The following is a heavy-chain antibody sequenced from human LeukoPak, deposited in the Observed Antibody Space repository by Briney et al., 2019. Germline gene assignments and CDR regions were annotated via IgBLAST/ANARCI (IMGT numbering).Heavy chain of an antibody. V-gene: IGHV1-2*06. D-gene: IGHD2-2*01. J-gene: IGHJ4*02. Sequence: EASVKVSCKASGYTLTSYAMHWVRQAPGEGLEWMGRLNPSSGDTIHAQKFQGRVTITRDTSISTAYMELSSLRSDDTAVYYCARVPDIYCPYTSCVDYWGQGTLVTVSS. CDR1: GYTLTSYA. CDR2: LNPSSGDT. CDR3: ARVPDIYCPYTSCVDY.